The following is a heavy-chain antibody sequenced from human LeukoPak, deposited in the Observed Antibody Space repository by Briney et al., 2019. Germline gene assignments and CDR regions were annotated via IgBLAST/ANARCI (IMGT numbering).Heavy chain of an antibody. CDR1: GFTFSSYE. CDR2: ITSSGSTI. V-gene: IGHV3-48*03. D-gene: IGHD2-21*02. CDR3: ARALRLAFDI. Sequence: GGSLRLSCAASGFTFSSYEMNWVRQAPGKGLQWVSYITSSGSTIYYADSVKRRFTISRDNAKNSLYLQMNSLRAEDTAVYYCARALRLAFDIWGQGTMVTVSS. J-gene: IGHJ3*02.